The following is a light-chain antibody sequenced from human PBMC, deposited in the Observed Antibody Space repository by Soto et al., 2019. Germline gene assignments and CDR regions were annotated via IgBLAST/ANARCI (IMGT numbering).Light chain of an antibody. CDR2: DVS. CDR3: CSYSGSYTWV. J-gene: IGLJ3*02. Sequence: QSALTQPRSVSGSPGQSVTISCTGTSSDVGGYNYVSWYQQHPGKAPKLMIYDVSKWPSGVLDRFSGSKSGNTASLTISGLQAEDEADYYCCSYSGSYTWVFGGGTKVTVL. V-gene: IGLV2-11*01. CDR1: SSDVGGYNY.